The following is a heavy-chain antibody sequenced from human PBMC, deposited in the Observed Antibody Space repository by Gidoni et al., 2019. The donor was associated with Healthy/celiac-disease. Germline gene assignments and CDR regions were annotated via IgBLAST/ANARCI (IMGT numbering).Heavy chain of an antibody. V-gene: IGHV4-59*01. CDR2: IYYSGST. CDR3: ARRHDSSGYYYWVFDY. Sequence: QVQLQESGPRLVKPSATLSLPCPASGGSISRYYWSWIRQPPGKGLEWIGYIYYSGSTNYNPYLKSRVTISVETSKNQCSLKLSSVTAADTAVYYCARRHDSSGYYYWVFDYWGQGTLVTVSS. J-gene: IGHJ4*02. CDR1: GGSISRYY. D-gene: IGHD3-22*01.